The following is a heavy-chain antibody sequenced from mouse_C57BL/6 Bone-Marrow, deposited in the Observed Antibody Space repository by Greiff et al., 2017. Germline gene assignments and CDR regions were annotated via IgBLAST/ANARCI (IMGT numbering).Heavy chain of an antibody. J-gene: IGHJ4*01. CDR3: AREGTGAMDY. CDR1: GFTFSSYS. CDR2: ISDGGSYT. Sequence: EVMLVESGGGLVKPGGSLKLSCAASGFTFSSYSMSWVRQTPEKRLEWVATISDGGSYTYYPDNVKGRFTISRDNAKNNLYLQMSHLKSEDTAMYYCAREGTGAMDYWGQGTSVTVSS. V-gene: IGHV5-4*03. D-gene: IGHD4-1*01.